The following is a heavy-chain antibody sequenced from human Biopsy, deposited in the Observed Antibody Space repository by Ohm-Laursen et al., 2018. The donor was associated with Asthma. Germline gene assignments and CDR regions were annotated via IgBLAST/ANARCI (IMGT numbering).Heavy chain of an antibody. CDR2: ISFDGTNR. CDR3: ARGDSSGWSHYYFDY. CDR1: GFTFSNYG. V-gene: IGHV3-30*03. D-gene: IGHD6-19*01. J-gene: IGHJ4*02. Sequence: SPRLSCTASGFTFSNYGMHWVRQAPGKGLDWVAVISFDGTNRNYTDSVKGRFTISRDNSRNTLHLEMNSLRAEDTGVYYCARGDSSGWSHYYFDYWGQGTLVTVSS.